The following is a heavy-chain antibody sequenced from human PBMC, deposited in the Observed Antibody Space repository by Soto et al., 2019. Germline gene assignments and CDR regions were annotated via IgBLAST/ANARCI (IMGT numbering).Heavy chain of an antibody. CDR3: TTVYGDHLGAEYFQH. CDR2: IKSAPDGGTT. Sequence: EVQLVESGGGLVEPGGSLRLSCAAAGFTFSNAWMSWVRQAPGKGLEWVGRIKSAPDGGTTDYAASVKGRFTISRDDSKSTLYLQINSLNTEDTAVYYCTTVYGDHLGAEYFQHWGQGTLVTVSS. J-gene: IGHJ1*01. V-gene: IGHV3-15*01. CDR1: GFTFSNAW. D-gene: IGHD4-17*01.